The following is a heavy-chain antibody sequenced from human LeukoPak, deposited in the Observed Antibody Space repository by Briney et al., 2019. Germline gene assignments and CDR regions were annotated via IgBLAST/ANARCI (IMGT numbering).Heavy chain of an antibody. Sequence: GGSLRLSCAASGFTFSTYSMNWVRQAPGKGLEWVSSISGSSSYIYYADSVKGRFTISRDNAKNSLYLQMNSLRAEDTAVYYCARDREGYCSGGTCTNFDYWAREPWSPSPQ. CDR3: ARDREGYCSGGTCTNFDY. J-gene: IGHJ4*02. CDR1: GFTFSTYS. D-gene: IGHD2-15*01. V-gene: IGHV3-21*01. CDR2: ISGSSSYI.